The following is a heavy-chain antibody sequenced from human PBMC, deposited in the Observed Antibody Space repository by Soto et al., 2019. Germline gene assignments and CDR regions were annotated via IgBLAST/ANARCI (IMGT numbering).Heavy chain of an antibody. CDR3: DRGRGIGFSSTWNIYWYYNMDV. Sequence: QVQLVQSGAEVRKSGSSVKVSCKAAGGTFSDYALSWVRQAPGQGLEWMGGIIPMFATTNYAQKFQGRVPITADDSATPAHMELSRLKSEDTAVYYCDRGRGIGFSSTWNIYWYYNMDVGGQGTTFTVSS. D-gene: IGHD6-13*01. CDR2: IIPMFATT. V-gene: IGHV1-69*01. CDR1: GGTFSDYA. J-gene: IGHJ6*02.